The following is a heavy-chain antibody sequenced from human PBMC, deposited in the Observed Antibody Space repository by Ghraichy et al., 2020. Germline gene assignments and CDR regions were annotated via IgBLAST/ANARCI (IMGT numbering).Heavy chain of an antibody. J-gene: IGHJ5*02. V-gene: IGHV1-24*01. CDR2: LDPEHGKT. D-gene: IGHD6-19*01. CDR1: GYTLTELS. Sequence: ASVKVSCKVSGYTLTELSIHWVRQAPGKGLEWMGGLDPEHGKTIYSQKFQGRVTMTEDTSTDTAYMELSSLRSEDTAVYYCATSPLAGTGWFDTWGQGTLVTVSS. CDR3: ATSPLAGTGWFDT.